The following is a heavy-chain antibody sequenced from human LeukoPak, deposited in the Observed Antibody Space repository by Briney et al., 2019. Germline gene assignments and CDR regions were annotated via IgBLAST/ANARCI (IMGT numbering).Heavy chain of an antibody. D-gene: IGHD3-22*01. J-gene: IGHJ4*02. V-gene: IGHV1-18*01. CDR3: ARGFPRYYYDSSGYYYFDY. Sequence: ASVKVSCKASGYTFTSYGISWVRQAPGQGLEWVGWINAYNGNTNYAQKLQGRVTMTTDTSTSTAYMELRSLRSDDTAVYYCARGFPRYYYDSSGYYYFDYWGQGTLVTVSS. CDR2: INAYNGNT. CDR1: GYTFTSYG.